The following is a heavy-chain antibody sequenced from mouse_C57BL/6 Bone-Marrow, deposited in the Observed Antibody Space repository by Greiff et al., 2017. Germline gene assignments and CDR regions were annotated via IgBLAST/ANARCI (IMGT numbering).Heavy chain of an antibody. CDR1: GYTFTSYD. J-gene: IGHJ1*03. V-gene: IGHV1-85*01. D-gene: IGHD1-1*01. CDR2: IYPRGGST. Sequence: VKLVESGPELVKPGASVKLSCKASGYTFTSYDINWVKQRPGQGLEWIGWIYPRGGSTKYTEKFKGKATLTVDTSSSTAYMELHSLTSEDSAVYCCARDYGSSYWYFDVWGTGTTVTVSS. CDR3: ARDYGSSYWYFDV.